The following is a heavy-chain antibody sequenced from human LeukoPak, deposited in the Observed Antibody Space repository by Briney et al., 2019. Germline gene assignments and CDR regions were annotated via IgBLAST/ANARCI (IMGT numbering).Heavy chain of an antibody. CDR1: GFTFNDYN. V-gene: IGHV3-21*01. Sequence: AGGSLRLSCAASGFTFNDYNMNWVRQAPGKALEWVSSITSSGTYIFYADSVKGRFTISRDNAKNSLYLQMNSLRAEDTAVYYCAREGVIVGATTIFDYWGQGTLVTVSS. CDR2: ITSSGTYI. D-gene: IGHD1-26*01. J-gene: IGHJ4*02. CDR3: AREGVIVGATTIFDY.